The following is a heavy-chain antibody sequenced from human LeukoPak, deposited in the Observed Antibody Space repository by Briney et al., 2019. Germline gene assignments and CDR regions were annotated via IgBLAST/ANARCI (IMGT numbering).Heavy chain of an antibody. D-gene: IGHD6-6*01. CDR3: ARLKYSSSLRFDY. Sequence: ASVKVSCKASGYTFTGYYMHWVRQAPGQGLEWMGWINPNSGGTNYAQKFQGRVTMTRDTSISTAYMGLSRLRSDDTAVYYCARLKYSSSLRFDYWGQGTLVTVSS. V-gene: IGHV1-2*02. CDR2: INPNSGGT. CDR1: GYTFTGYY. J-gene: IGHJ4*02.